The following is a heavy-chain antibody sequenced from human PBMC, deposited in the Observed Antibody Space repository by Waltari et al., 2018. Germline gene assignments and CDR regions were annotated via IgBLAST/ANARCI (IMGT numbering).Heavy chain of an antibody. D-gene: IGHD5-12*01. CDR1: GGTFSSYA. CDR2: IIPIFGTA. Sequence: QVQLVQSGAEVKKPGSSVKVSCKASGGTFSSYAISWVRQAPGQGLEWMGGIIPIFGTANYAQKFQGRVTITADESTSTAYMELSSLRSEDTAVYYCARSGYDLYYYYYGMDVWGQGTTVIVSS. CDR3: ARSGYDLYYYYYGMDV. J-gene: IGHJ6*02. V-gene: IGHV1-69*13.